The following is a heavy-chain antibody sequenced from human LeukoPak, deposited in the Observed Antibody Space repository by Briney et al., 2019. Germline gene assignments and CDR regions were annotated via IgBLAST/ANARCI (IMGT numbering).Heavy chain of an antibody. J-gene: IGHJ5*02. D-gene: IGHD1-1*01. CDR2: IKKRSAAT. V-gene: IGHV3-11*01. CDR3: ARIWSARDWFDP. Sequence: GGSLRFSCAASGFTFRDYAMTWIRQAPGKGLEWISYIKKRSAATYYADSVAGRFVISRDDAKNSLNLHLTNLRDEDTATYFCARIWSARDWFDPWGQGT. CDR1: GFTFRDYA.